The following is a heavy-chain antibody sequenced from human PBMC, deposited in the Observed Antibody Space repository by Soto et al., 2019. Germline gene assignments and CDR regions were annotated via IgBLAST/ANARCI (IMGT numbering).Heavy chain of an antibody. CDR1: GYTFIGYY. D-gene: IGHD2-21*02. CDR3: ARDVSVSGDLGWFDS. J-gene: IGHJ5*01. CDR2: INPNSGGT. Sequence: ASVKVSCKASGYTFIGYYIHLVRQAPGQGLEWMGWINPNSGGTNYAQKFQGRVTMTRDTSISTAYMELSRLRSDDTAVYYCARDVSVSGDLGWFDSWGQETLVTVSS. V-gene: IGHV1-2*02.